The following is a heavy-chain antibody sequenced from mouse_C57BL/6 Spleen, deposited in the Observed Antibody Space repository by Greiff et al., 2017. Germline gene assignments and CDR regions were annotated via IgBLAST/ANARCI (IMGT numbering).Heavy chain of an antibody. CDR3: ARGDTTRAMDY. CDR1: GYSITSGYY. Sequence: EVQRVESGPGLVKPSQSLSLTCSVTGYSITSGYYWNWIRQFPGNKLEWMGYISYDGSNNYNPSLKNRISITRDTSKNQFFLKLNSVTTEDTATYYCARGDTTRAMDYWGQGTSVTVSS. J-gene: IGHJ4*01. CDR2: ISYDGSN. V-gene: IGHV3-6*01. D-gene: IGHD1-1*01.